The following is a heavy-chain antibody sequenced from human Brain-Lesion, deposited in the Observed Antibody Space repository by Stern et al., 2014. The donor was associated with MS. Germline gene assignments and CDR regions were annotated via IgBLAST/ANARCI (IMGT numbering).Heavy chain of an antibody. CDR2: IYYRGST. CDR3: AKLWLGELPESPFDY. Sequence: VQLVESGPGLVKPSETLSLTCTVSGGSISSSSYYWGWISQPPGKGLEWIGSIYYRGSTYYNPSLKSRVTISMDTSKNPFSLRLSSVTAADTAVYFCAKLWLGELPESPFDYWGQGTLVTVSS. J-gene: IGHJ4*02. CDR1: GGSISSSSYY. D-gene: IGHD3-10*01. V-gene: IGHV4-39*01.